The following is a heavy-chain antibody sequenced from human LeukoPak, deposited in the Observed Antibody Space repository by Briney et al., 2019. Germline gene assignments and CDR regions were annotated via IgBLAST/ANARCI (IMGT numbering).Heavy chain of an antibody. CDR3: GNSRTGYSPNS. D-gene: IGHD3-9*01. Sequence: GESLKISCKGSGYSFTSYWIGWVRQMPGKGLGWRGIIYPVDSDTRYSPSFDGQVTISADKCISTAYLRCSSLQASDPAMYYGGNSRTGYSPNSWGQGTLFTVSS. CDR2: IYPVDSDT. CDR1: GYSFTSYW. J-gene: IGHJ4*02. V-gene: IGHV5-51*01.